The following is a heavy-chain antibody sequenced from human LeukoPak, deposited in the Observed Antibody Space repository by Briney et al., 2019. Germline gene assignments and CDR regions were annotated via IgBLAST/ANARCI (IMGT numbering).Heavy chain of an antibody. D-gene: IGHD2-2*01. V-gene: IGHV3-53*01. J-gene: IGHJ6*02. CDR2: IYSGGST. Sequence: GGSLRLSRAASGFTVSSNYMSWVRQAPGKGLEWVSVIYSGGSTYYADSVKGRFTISRDNSKNTLYLQMNSLRAEDTAVYYCARGHCSSTSCYDVWGQGTTVTVSS. CDR1: GFTVSSNY. CDR3: ARGHCSSTSCYDV.